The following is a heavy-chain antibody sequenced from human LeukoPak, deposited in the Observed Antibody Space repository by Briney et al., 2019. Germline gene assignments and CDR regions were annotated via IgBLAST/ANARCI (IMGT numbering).Heavy chain of an antibody. J-gene: IGHJ6*02. V-gene: IGHV7-4-1*02. CDR3: AREAGEGGWYFYGMDV. D-gene: IGHD6-19*01. CDR1: GYTFTSYA. CDR2: INTNTGHP. Sequence: GASVKVSCKASGYTFTSYAMNWVRQAPGQGLEWMGWINTNTGHPTYAQGFTGRFVFSLDTSVSTAYLQISSLKAEDTAVYYCAREAGEGGWYFYGMDVWGQGTTVTVSS.